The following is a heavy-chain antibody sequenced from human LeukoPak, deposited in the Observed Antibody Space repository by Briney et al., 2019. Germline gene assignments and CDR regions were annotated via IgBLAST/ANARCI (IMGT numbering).Heavy chain of an antibody. CDR1: GYTFTSYG. CDR3: ARGRTSGYDSNYFDY. D-gene: IGHD5-12*01. CDR2: ISAYNGNT. Sequence: GASVKVSCKASGYTFTSYGISWVRQAPGQGLEWMGWISAYNGNTNYAQKLQGRVTMTRDMSTSTVYMELSSLRPEDTAVYYCARGRTSGYDSNYFDYWGQGTLVTVSS. V-gene: IGHV1-18*01. J-gene: IGHJ4*02.